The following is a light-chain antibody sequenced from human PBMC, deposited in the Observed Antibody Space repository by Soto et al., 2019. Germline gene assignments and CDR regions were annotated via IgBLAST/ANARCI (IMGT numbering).Light chain of an antibody. Sequence: QFALTQPASVCGSPGQSITISCTRTSSDIGAYNYVSWYQQNAGKAPKLMIYEVNNRPSGVSHRFSGSKSGNTASLTISGLQAEDEADYYCNSYASTYVLVFGGGTKLTVL. V-gene: IGLV2-14*01. CDR2: EVN. J-gene: IGLJ3*02. CDR3: NSYASTYVLV. CDR1: SSDIGAYNY.